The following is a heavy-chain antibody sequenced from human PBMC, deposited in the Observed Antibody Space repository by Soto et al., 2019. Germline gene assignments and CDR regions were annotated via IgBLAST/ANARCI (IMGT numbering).Heavy chain of an antibody. CDR3: ARAISGYVT. CDR1: GITSTTYA. Sequence: QVQLVQSGAEVKKPGASVKFSCKASGITSTTYAIHWVRQVPGQGLEWMGWINTGNGNTRYSQRFLGRVSLTTDTSASTVSMDLSSLTSEDTAVYYCARAISGYVTWGQGTLITVSS. D-gene: IGHD5-12*01. CDR2: INTGNGNT. V-gene: IGHV1-3*04. J-gene: IGHJ5*02.